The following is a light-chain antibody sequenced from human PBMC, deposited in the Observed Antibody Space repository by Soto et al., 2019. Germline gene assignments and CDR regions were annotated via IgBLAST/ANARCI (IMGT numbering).Light chain of an antibody. Sequence: EIVLTQSPATLSVSPGERATLSCRASQSVSDNLACYQQKRGQAPRLLIHGASTRATGIPARFSVSGSGAEFTLTISSLQSEDFAVYYCHQYDNWPPGYTFGQGTRLEI. J-gene: IGKJ2*01. CDR3: HQYDNWPPGYT. V-gene: IGKV3-15*01. CDR2: GAS. CDR1: QSVSDN.